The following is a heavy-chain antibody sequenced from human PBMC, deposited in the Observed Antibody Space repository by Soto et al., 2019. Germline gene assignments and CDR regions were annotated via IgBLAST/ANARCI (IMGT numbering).Heavy chain of an antibody. V-gene: IGHV3-30-3*01. J-gene: IGHJ4*02. CDR3: AREKRALAAATLDY. D-gene: IGHD2-15*01. CDR1: GFTPSTYA. Sequence: GGSLRLSCAASGFTPSTYAMHWVRQAPGKGLEGVEVISYDGSNKNYAESVKGRFTISRDNSKNRLYLQMNSLRTEDTAVYFCAREKRALAAATLDYWGQGTPAPVYS. CDR2: ISYDGSNK.